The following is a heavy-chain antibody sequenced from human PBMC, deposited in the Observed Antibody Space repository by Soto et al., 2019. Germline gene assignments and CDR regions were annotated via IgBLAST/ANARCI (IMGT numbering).Heavy chain of an antibody. V-gene: IGHV4-61*01. CDR3: ARVPDR. J-gene: IGHJ5*02. CDR1: RDSVSRYNYY. CDR2: IYSSGST. Sequence: PSETLSRTCSVSRDSVSRYNYYWSWIRQSPGKGLEWIGYIYSSGSTNYNPSLKSRVTISVDTSKNQFSLKLSSVTAADTAVYYCARVPDRWGQGTLVTVS. D-gene: IGHD2-2*01.